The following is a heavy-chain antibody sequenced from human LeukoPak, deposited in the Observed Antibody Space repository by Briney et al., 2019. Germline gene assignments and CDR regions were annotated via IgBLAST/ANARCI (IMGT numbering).Heavy chain of an antibody. CDR3: ARAIAAAMYNWFDP. Sequence: PSQTLSLTCTVSDGCISSGGYYWSWIRQHQRKGLEWIGYIYYSGSTYYNPSLKSRVTISVDTSKNQFSLKLSSVTAADTAVYYCARAIAAAMYNWFDPWGQGTLVTVSS. V-gene: IGHV4-31*03. J-gene: IGHJ5*02. D-gene: IGHD6-13*01. CDR2: IYYSGST. CDR1: DGCISSGGYY.